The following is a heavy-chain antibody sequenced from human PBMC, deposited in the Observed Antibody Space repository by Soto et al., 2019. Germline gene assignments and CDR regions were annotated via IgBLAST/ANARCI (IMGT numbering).Heavy chain of an antibody. CDR3: ATSGNEINPYFFTY. Sequence: ASVKVSCKASGYTFTTYGITWMRQAPGQGLEWMGWITPYNGNTNYAQKFQGRVTMTTDTSTNTAYMELRSLRSDDTAVYYCATSGNEINPYFFTYSGRGNMVTVS. CDR2: ITPYNGNT. V-gene: IGHV1-18*01. D-gene: IGHD1-1*01. J-gene: IGHJ4*01. CDR1: GYTFTTYG.